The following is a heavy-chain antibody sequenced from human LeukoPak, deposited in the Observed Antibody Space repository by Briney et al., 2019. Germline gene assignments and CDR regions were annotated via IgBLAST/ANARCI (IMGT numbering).Heavy chain of an antibody. CDR3: AKVIAVVVVAAPFDY. V-gene: IGHV3-30-3*01. J-gene: IGHJ4*02. CDR1: GFTFSNYA. Sequence: PGGSLRLSCAASGFTFSNYAMHWVRQAPGKGLEWVAVISYDGSNKYYADSVKGRFTISRDNSKNTLYLQMNSLRAEDTAVYYCAKVIAVVVVAAPFDYWGQGTLVTVSS. D-gene: IGHD2-15*01. CDR2: ISYDGSNK.